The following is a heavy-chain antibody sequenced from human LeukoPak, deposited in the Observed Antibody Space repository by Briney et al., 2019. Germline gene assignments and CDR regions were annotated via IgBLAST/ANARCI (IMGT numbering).Heavy chain of an antibody. CDR3: AAGNLDYYDSSGYYRT. V-gene: IGHV4-34*01. D-gene: IGHD3-22*01. J-gene: IGHJ4*02. CDR2: INHSGST. Sequence: SENLSLTCAVYGGSFSGYYWSWIRQPPGKGLEWIGEINHSGSTNYNPSLKSRVTISVDTSKNQFSLKLSSVTAADTAVYYCAAGNLDYYDSSGYYRTWGQGTLVTVSS. CDR1: GGSFSGYY.